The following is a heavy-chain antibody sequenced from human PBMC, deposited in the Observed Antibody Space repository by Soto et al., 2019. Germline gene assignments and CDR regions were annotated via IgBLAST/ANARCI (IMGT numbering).Heavy chain of an antibody. D-gene: IGHD6-19*01. CDR1: GYTFTSYA. CDR2: INAGNGNT. Sequence: QVPLVQSGAEVKKPGASVKVSCKASGYTFTSYAMHWVRQAPGQRLEWMGWINAGNGNTKYSQKFQGRVTITRDTSASTAYMELSSLRSEDTAVYYCARVFSGWYYFDYWGQGTLVTVSS. V-gene: IGHV1-3*01. CDR3: ARVFSGWYYFDY. J-gene: IGHJ4*02.